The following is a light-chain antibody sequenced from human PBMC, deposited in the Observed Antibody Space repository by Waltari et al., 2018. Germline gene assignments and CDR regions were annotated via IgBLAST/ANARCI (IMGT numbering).Light chain of an antibody. CDR1: QSVSSQ. V-gene: IGKV3-11*01. CDR3: HQRSNWPLT. Sequence: EIVLTQSPATLSLSPGERATLSCRASQSVSSQLAWYQQKPGQAPRLLIHDASDRATGVPARFSGSGSGTDFTLTISSLEPEDFAVYYCHQRSNWPLTFGGGTKVEIK. J-gene: IGKJ4*01. CDR2: DAS.